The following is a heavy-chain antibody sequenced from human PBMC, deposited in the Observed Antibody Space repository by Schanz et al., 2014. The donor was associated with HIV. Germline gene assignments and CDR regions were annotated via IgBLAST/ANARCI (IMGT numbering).Heavy chain of an antibody. Sequence: DVRLVESGGGSVQPGRSLRLSCKASGFTFDDCAMHWVRQVPERGLEWVSGISWSGRNRGYADSVRGRFTISRDNAKNSLYLEMNNLRTGDTALYYCVKGYFYGSDSDFDHWGQGVMVIVSS. V-gene: IGHV3-9*01. CDR2: ISWSGRNR. D-gene: IGHD3-22*01. CDR1: GFTFDDCA. CDR3: VKGYFYGSDSDFDH. J-gene: IGHJ5*02.